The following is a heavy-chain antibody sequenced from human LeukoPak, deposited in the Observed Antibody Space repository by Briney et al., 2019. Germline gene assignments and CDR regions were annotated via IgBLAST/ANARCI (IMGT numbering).Heavy chain of an antibody. Sequence: ASVKVSCKASGYTFTGYYMHWVRQAPGQGLEWMGWINPNSGGTNYAQKFQGRVTMTRDTSISTAYMELSRLRSDDTAVYYCARDPKRDGYNYPDYWGQGTLATVSS. V-gene: IGHV1-2*02. J-gene: IGHJ4*02. CDR2: INPNSGGT. D-gene: IGHD5-24*01. CDR3: ARDPKRDGYNYPDY. CDR1: GYTFTGYY.